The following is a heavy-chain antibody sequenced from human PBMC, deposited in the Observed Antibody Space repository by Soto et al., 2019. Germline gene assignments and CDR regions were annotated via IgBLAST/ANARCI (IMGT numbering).Heavy chain of an antibody. CDR1: GGSISSGGYS. Sequence: PSETLSLTCAVSGGSISSGGYSWSWIRQPPGKGLEWIGYIYHSGSTYYNPSLKSRVTISVDRSKNQFSLKLSSVTAADTAVYWCARDSRLVQIPSSNRYYYPGMDVWGQGTQVTVSS. J-gene: IGHJ6*02. CDR3: ARDSRLVQIPSSNRYYYPGMDV. D-gene: IGHD2-2*01. V-gene: IGHV4-30-2*01. CDR2: IYHSGST.